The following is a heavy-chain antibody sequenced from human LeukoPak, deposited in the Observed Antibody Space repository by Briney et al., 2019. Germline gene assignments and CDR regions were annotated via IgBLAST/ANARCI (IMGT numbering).Heavy chain of an antibody. CDR2: ISYDGSKK. D-gene: IGHD3-10*01. V-gene: IGHV3-30*18. CDR1: GFTFSSYG. Sequence: GGSLRLSCAASGFTFSSYGMHWVRQAPGKGLEGVAVISYDGSKKYFADSVKGGFTISRDNSKNTLFLQMNSLRAEDTAMYYCAKAGRGGAITMVRGVKGDYYYMDVWGKGTTVTISS. CDR3: AKAGRGGAITMVRGVKGDYYYMDV. J-gene: IGHJ6*03.